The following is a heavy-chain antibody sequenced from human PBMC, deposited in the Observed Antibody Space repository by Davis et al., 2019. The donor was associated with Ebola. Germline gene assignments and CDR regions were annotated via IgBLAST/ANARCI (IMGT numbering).Heavy chain of an antibody. CDR1: GFTFSGSA. CDR2: IRSKANSYAT. J-gene: IGHJ6*02. CDR3: ANSVAAIYYYYGMDV. V-gene: IGHV3-73*01. D-gene: IGHD6-19*01. Sequence: GESLKISCAASGFTFSGSAMHWVRQASGKGLEWVGRIRSKANSYATAYAASVKGRFTISRDNSKNTLYLQMNSLRAEDTAVYYCANSVAAIYYYYGMDVWGQGTTVTVSS.